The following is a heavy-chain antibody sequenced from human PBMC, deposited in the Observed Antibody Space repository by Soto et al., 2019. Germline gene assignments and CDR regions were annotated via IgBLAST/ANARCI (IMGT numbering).Heavy chain of an antibody. CDR3: ARGARYSSGWYYFDY. CDR2: ISAYNGNT. CDR1: GYTFPSYG. V-gene: IGHV1-18*01. J-gene: IGHJ4*02. D-gene: IGHD6-19*01. Sequence: GASVKVSCKASGYTFPSYGISWVRQAPGQGLEWMGWISAYNGNTNYAQKLQGRVTMTTDTSTSTAYMELRSLSSDDTAVYYCARGARYSSGWYYFDYWGQGTLVTVSS.